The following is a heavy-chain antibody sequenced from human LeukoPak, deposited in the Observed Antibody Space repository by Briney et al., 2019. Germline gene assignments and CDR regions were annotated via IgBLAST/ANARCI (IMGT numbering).Heavy chain of an antibody. J-gene: IGHJ6*02. Sequence: ASVKVSCKASGYTFTGYYMHWVRQAPGQGLERMGWINPNSGGTNYAQKFQGRVTMTRDTSISTAYMELSRLRSDDTAVYYCARGIAVAGPLYYYGMDVWGQGTTVTVSS. D-gene: IGHD6-19*01. CDR1: GYTFTGYY. V-gene: IGHV1-2*02. CDR2: INPNSGGT. CDR3: ARGIAVAGPLYYYGMDV.